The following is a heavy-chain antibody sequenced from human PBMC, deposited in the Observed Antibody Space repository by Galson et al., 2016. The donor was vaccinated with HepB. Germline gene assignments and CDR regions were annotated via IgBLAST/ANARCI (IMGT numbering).Heavy chain of an antibody. CDR2: INDSGSA. D-gene: IGHD5/OR15-5a*01. CDR3: AIVYPLVSVTLHIRVEYLQH. CDR1: GGSFSGHY. J-gene: IGHJ1*01. Sequence: SETLSLTCAVYGGSFSGHYWTWIRQPPGKGLEWIGEINDSGSANYNPSLKRRVTISVDTSKNQFSLNLTSVTAADTAVYYCAIVYPLVSVTLHIRVEYLQHWGQRTLVTVSS. V-gene: IGHV4-34*01.